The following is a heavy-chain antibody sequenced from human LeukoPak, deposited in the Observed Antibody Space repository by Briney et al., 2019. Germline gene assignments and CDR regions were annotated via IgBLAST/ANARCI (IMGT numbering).Heavy chain of an antibody. CDR1: GYTFTSYD. V-gene: IGHV1-8*01. Sequence: GASVKVSCKASGYTFTSYDINWVRQATGQGLEWMGWMNPNSGNTGYAQKFQGRVTMTRNTSISTAYMELSSLRSEDTAVYYCARASSTRSWFDPWGQGTLVTASS. CDR3: ARASSTRSWFDP. D-gene: IGHD2-2*01. J-gene: IGHJ5*02. CDR2: MNPNSGNT.